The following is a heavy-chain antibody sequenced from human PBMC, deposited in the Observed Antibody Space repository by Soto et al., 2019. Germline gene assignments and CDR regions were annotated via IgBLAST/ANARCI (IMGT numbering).Heavy chain of an antibody. CDR1: GFTFDDYA. CDR3: AKVRARDGYINFDY. D-gene: IGHD5-12*01. V-gene: IGHV3-9*01. Sequence: SLKISCAASGFTFDDYAMHWVRQAPGKGLEWVSGISWNSGSIGYADSVKGRFTISRDNAKNSLYLQMNSLRAEDTALYYCAKVRARDGYINFDYWGQGTLVTVSS. CDR2: ISWNSGSI. J-gene: IGHJ4*02.